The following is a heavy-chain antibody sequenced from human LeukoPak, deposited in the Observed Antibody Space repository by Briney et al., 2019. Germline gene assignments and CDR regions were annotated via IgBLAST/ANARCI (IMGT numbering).Heavy chain of an antibody. CDR2: INAYNGNT. CDR3: ARDLVGSAISYSSGAWDY. Sequence: ASVKVSRKSSGYTFTSYGISWVRQPPAQGLEWMGLINAYNGNTNYAQKLQGRVTMTTDTSTSTAYMELSSLRPEDTAVYYCARDLVGSAISYSSGAWDYWGQGTLVTVSS. D-gene: IGHD3-10*01. CDR1: GYTFTSYG. J-gene: IGHJ4*02. V-gene: IGHV1-18*01.